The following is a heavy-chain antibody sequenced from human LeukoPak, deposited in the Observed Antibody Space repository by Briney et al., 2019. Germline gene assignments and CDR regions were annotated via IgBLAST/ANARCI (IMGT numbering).Heavy chain of an antibody. CDR3: ARPEGGSGYSLDY. CDR1: GFTLSSYG. D-gene: IGHD3-22*01. V-gene: IGHV3-33*01. J-gene: IGHJ4*02. CDR2: IWYDGSNK. Sequence: GGSLRLSCAASGFTLSSYGTHWVRDAPGKGLEWGAVIWYDGSNKYYADSVKGRFSISRDNSKSTLYLQMNSLRAKDTAVYFCARPEGGSGYSLDYWGQGTLVTVSS.